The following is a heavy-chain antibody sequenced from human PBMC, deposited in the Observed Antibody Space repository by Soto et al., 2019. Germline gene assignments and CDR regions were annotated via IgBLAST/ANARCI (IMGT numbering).Heavy chain of an antibody. D-gene: IGHD3-9*01. J-gene: IGHJ3*02. CDR3: ARGEGLYDILTGYWAAFDI. CDR1: GFTFSSYG. Sequence: QVQLGESGGGVVQPGRSLRLSCAASGFTFSSYGMHWVRQAPATGLEWVAVIGYDGSNKYYADSVKGRFTISRDNSKNTLYLQMNSLRAEDTAVYYCARGEGLYDILTGYWAAFDIWGQGTMVTVSS. CDR2: IGYDGSNK. V-gene: IGHV3-33*01.